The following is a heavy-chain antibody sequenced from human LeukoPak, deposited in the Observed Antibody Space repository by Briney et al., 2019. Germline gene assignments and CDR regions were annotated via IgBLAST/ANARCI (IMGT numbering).Heavy chain of an antibody. CDR2: IYPGDSDT. CDR3: ARRVAVAGDAFDI. J-gene: IGHJ3*02. CDR1: GYSFTSYW. V-gene: IGHV5-51*01. D-gene: IGHD6-19*01. Sequence: GESLKISCKGSGYSFTSYWIGWVRQMPGKGLEWMGIIYPGDSDTRYSPSFQGQVTISADKSVGTAYLQWSNLKASDTAMYYCARRVAVAGDAFDIWGQGAMVTVSS.